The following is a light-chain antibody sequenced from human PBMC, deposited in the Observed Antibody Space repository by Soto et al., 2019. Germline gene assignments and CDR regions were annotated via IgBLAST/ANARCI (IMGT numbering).Light chain of an antibody. Sequence: IQMPQSPSTLSASVGDRVTITCRASQSISSWLAWYQQKPGKAPKLLIYDASSLESGVPSRFSGSGSGTEFTLTISSLKPDDFATYYCQQYQSYSRTFGQGTKV. J-gene: IGKJ1*01. CDR2: DAS. CDR3: QQYQSYSRT. V-gene: IGKV1-5*01. CDR1: QSISSW.